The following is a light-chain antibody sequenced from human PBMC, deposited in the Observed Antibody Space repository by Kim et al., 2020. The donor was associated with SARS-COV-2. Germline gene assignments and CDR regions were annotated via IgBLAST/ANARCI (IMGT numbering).Light chain of an antibody. J-gene: IGKJ1*01. CDR3: QKYNSAPWT. Sequence: ASFGDRVTITFRASQDLANSLAWYQPKPGKVPQVLIYAASTLQSGVPSRFSGSGSGTEFTLTIGSLQTEDVATYYCQKYNSAPWTFGPGTKVDIK. CDR2: AAS. V-gene: IGKV1-27*01. CDR1: QDLANS.